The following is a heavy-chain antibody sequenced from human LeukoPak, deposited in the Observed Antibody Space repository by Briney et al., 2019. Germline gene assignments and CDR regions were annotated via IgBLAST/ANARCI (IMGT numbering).Heavy chain of an antibody. CDR1: GFTFSTYG. D-gene: IGHD3-10*01. CDR3: ARDSNSYGSGATIDY. J-gene: IGHJ4*02. V-gene: IGHV3-33*01. Sequence: GGSLRLSCAASGFTFSTYGMHWVRQAPGKGLEWLTDIWYDGSNKYYTDSVKGRFTISRDNSKNTLYLQMSSLRAEDTAVYYCARDSNSYGSGATIDYWGQGTQVTVSS. CDR2: IWYDGSNK.